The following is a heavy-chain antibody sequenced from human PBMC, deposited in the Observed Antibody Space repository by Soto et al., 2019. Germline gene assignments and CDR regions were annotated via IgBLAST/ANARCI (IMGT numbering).Heavy chain of an antibody. CDR2: ISYDGSNK. CDR1: GFTFSSYG. CDR3: ANTNGDSGGFDY. J-gene: IGHJ4*02. D-gene: IGHD4-17*01. Sequence: QVQLVESGGGVVQPGRSLRLSCAASGFTFSSYGMHWVRQAPGKGLEWVAVISYDGSNKYYADSVKGRFTISRDNSKNTLYLQMNSLRAEDTAVYYCANTNGDSGGFDYWGQGTLVTVSS. V-gene: IGHV3-30*18.